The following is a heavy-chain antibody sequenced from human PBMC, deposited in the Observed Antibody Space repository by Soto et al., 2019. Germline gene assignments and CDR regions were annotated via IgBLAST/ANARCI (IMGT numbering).Heavy chain of an antibody. J-gene: IGHJ6*02. CDR2: IIPISDTT. Sequence: QVQLVQSGAEVKKPGSSVKVSCKASGGTFSSYAISWVRQAPGQGLEWMGGIIPISDTTNYAQKFQGRVTITADESKSTAYMELSSLRSEDTAVYYCASSQGSSTSLEIYYYYYYGMGVWGQGTTVTVSS. CDR3: ASSQGSSTSLEIYYYYYYGMGV. V-gene: IGHV1-69*01. D-gene: IGHD2-2*01. CDR1: GGTFSSYA.